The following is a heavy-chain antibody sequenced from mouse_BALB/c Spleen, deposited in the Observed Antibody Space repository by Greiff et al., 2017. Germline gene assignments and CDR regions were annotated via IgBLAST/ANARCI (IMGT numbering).Heavy chain of an antibody. CDR1: GFNIKDTY. CDR2: IDPANGNT. J-gene: IGHJ2*01. V-gene: IGHV14-3*02. D-gene: IGHD2-12*01. Sequence: VQLQQSGAELVKPGASVKLSCTASGFNIKDTYMHWVKQRPEQGLEWIGRIDPANGNTKYDPKFQGKATITADTSSNTAYLQLSSLTSEDTAVYYCARSELLPYFDYWGQGTTLTVSS. CDR3: ARSELLPYFDY.